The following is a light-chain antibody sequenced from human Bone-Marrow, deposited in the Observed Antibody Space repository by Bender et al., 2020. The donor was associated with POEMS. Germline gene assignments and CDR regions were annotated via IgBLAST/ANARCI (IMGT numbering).Light chain of an antibody. Sequence: QSALTQPASVSGSPGQSITISCTGTSSDVGGYNYVSWYQQHPGKAPKLMIYDVSNRPSGVPHRFSGSKSGNTASLTVSGLQAEDEADYYCSSYSTSSTLEVFGGGTTLTVL. CDR1: SSDVGGYNY. V-gene: IGLV2-14*01. CDR3: SSYSTSSTLEV. CDR2: DVS. J-gene: IGLJ2*01.